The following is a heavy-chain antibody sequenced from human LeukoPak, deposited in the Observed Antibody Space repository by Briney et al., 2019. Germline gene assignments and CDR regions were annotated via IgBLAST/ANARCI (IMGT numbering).Heavy chain of an antibody. CDR1: GGSISSGSYY. J-gene: IGHJ3*02. CDR3: ARDRRALYSHDAFDI. D-gene: IGHD3-16*01. V-gene: IGHV4-61*02. Sequence: SETLSLTCTVSGGSISSGSYYWSWIRQPAGKGLEWIGRIYTSGSTNYNPSLKSRVTISVDTSKNQFSLKLSSVTAADTAVYYCARDRRALYSHDAFDIWGQGTMVTVSS. CDR2: IYTSGST.